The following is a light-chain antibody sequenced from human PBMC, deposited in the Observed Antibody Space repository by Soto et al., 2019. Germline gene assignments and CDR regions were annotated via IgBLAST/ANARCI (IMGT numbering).Light chain of an antibody. V-gene: IGKV3-20*01. J-gene: IGKJ2*01. CDR3: QQYGASPYT. CDR2: GAS. Sequence: EIVLTQSPGTLSLSPGERATLSCRASQSISRSYLAWYQQQPGQAPRLLIYGASSRATGIPDRFSGSGSGTDFTLTISRLETEDFAVYYCQQYGASPYTFGQGTKLEIK. CDR1: QSISRSY.